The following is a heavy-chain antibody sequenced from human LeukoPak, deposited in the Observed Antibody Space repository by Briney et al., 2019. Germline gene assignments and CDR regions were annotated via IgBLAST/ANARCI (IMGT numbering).Heavy chain of an antibody. V-gene: IGHV1-18*01. CDR1: GYTFTSYD. D-gene: IGHD3-22*01. J-gene: IGHJ3*02. CDR2: ISVYNGNT. CDR3: ARDSHPIYDSSGYDAFDI. Sequence: ASVKVSCKASGYTFTSYDINWVRQATGQGLEWMGWISVYNGNTNYAQKLQGRVTMTTDTSTSTAYMELRSLRSDDTAVYYCARDSHPIYDSSGYDAFDIWGQGTMVTVSS.